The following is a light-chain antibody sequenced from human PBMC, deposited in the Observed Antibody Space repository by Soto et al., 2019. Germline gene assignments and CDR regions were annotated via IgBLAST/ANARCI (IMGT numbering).Light chain of an antibody. J-gene: IGKJ5*01. CDR1: QSVTNNQ. V-gene: IGKV3-20*01. CDR2: GAS. Sequence: IVLTHSPGTLSLSPGVRANLPCTASQSVTNNQLAWYRQKPGQAPRLLMSGASSRASGVPVRFSGSGSGTDFTLTISRLEPEDFALYYCQQYGGSPITFGLGTRLEIK. CDR3: QQYGGSPIT.